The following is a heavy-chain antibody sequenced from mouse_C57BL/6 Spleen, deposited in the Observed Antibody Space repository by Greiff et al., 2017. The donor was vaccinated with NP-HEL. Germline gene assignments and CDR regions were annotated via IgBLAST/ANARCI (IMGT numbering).Heavy chain of an antibody. CDR2: IRNKANNHAT. D-gene: IGHD2-4*01. V-gene: IGHV6-6*01. J-gene: IGHJ3*01. CDR1: GFTFSDAW. CDR3: TRCDYGGAWFAY. Sequence: EVKLMESGGGLVQPGGSMKLSCAASGFTFSDAWMDWVRQSPEKGLEWVAEIRNKANNHATYYAESVKGRFTISRDDSKSSVYLQMNSLRAEDTGIYYCTRCDYGGAWFAYWGQGTLVTVSA.